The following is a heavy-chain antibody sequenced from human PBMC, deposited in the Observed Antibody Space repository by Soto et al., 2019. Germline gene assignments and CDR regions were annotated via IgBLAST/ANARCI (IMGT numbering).Heavy chain of an antibody. D-gene: IGHD2-15*01. CDR2: IYYSETT. V-gene: IGHV4-59*08. Sequence: PSETLSLTCTVSGGCISNYYWSWIRQPPGKGLEWIGYIYYSETTKYNPSLKSRVTISVDTSKNQFALKLSSVTAADTAVYYCACSYQGSRPYSRPFHYWGPGPLVTVFS. J-gene: IGHJ4*02. CDR3: ACSYQGSRPYSRPFHY. CDR1: GGCISNYY.